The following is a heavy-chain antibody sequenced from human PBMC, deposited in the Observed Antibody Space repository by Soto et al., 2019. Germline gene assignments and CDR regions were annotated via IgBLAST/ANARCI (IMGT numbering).Heavy chain of an antibody. D-gene: IGHD3-22*01. J-gene: IGHJ4*02. CDR1: GFTFSSYA. CDR2: ISYDGSNK. CDR3: ARDFNYYDSSGYQ. V-gene: IGHV3-30-3*01. Sequence: PGGSLRLSCAASGFTFSSYAMHWVRQAPGKGLEWVAVISYDGSNKYYADSVKGRFTISRDNSKNTLYLQMNSLRAEDTAVYYCARDFNYYDSSGYQWGQGTLVTVSS.